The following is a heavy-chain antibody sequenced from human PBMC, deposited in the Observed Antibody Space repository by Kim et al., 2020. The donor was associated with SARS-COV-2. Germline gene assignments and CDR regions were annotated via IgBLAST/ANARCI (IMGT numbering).Heavy chain of an antibody. Sequence: AASVKGRFPISGDNAKNPLYLQMNSLRAEDTAVYYCAKDLWQWLVEGFDYWGQGTLVTVSS. D-gene: IGHD6-19*01. CDR3: AKDLWQWLVEGFDY. J-gene: IGHJ4*02. V-gene: IGHV3-23*01.